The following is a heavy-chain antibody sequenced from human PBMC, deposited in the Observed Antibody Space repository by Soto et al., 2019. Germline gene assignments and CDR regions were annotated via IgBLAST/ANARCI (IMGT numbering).Heavy chain of an antibody. Sequence: GESLKISCKGSGYSFTSYWIGWVRQMPGKGLEWMGIIYPGDSDTRYSPSFQGQVTISAAKSISTAYLQWSSLKASDTAMYYCARHLGQPGYYYYGMDVWGQGTTVTVSS. D-gene: IGHD3-16*01. CDR1: GYSFTSYW. J-gene: IGHJ6*02. CDR2: IYPGDSDT. V-gene: IGHV5-51*01. CDR3: ARHLGQPGYYYYGMDV.